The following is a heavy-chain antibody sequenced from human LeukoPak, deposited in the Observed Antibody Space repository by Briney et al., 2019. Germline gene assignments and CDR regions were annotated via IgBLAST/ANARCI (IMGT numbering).Heavy chain of an antibody. D-gene: IGHD3-10*01. V-gene: IGHV1-2*02. CDR3: ARDPDYYGSGTYFNHYFVN. CDR2: TNPNSGGT. Sequence: ASVKVSCKASGYTFTGYYMHWVRQAPGQGLEWMGWTNPNSGGTNYAQKFQGRVTMTRDTSISTAYMELSRLRSDDTAVYYCARDPDYYGSGTYFNHYFVNWGQGTLVTVSS. J-gene: IGHJ4*02. CDR1: GYTFTGYY.